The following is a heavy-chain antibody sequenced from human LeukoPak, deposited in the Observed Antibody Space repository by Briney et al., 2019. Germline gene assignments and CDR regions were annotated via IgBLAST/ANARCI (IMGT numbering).Heavy chain of an antibody. V-gene: IGHV1-69*05. D-gene: IGHD2-2*01. CDR3: ARAGYCSSTSCYPWFDP. Sequence: GASVKVSCKASGGSFSSYAISWVRQAPGQGLEWMGGIIPIFGTANYAQKFQGRVTITTDESTSTAYMELSSLRSEDTAVYYCARAGYCSSTSCYPWFDPWGQGTLVTASS. J-gene: IGHJ5*02. CDR1: GGSFSSYA. CDR2: IIPIFGTA.